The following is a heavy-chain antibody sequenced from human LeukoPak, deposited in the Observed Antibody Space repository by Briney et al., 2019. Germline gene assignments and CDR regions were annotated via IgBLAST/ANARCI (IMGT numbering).Heavy chain of an antibody. V-gene: IGHV3-23*01. D-gene: IGHD2/OR15-2a*01. Sequence: GSLKISCAASEFTFSSYAMQWVRQAPGKGLEWVSGISASGGSTWYADSVKGRFTISRDNSKNTLYLQMNSLRAEDTAVYYCAKYVSAKGPPYALDVWGQGTTVTVSS. J-gene: IGHJ6*02. CDR2: ISASGGST. CDR3: AKYVSAKGPPYALDV. CDR1: EFTFSSYA.